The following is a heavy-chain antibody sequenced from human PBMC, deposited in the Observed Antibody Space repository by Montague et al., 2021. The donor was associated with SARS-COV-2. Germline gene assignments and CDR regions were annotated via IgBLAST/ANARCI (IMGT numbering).Heavy chain of an antibody. CDR2: IYSSGNT. V-gene: IGHV4-4*07. J-gene: IGHJ6*02. Sequence: SETLSLTCTVSGGSINYYYWHWLRQSAGKGLEWIGRIYSSGNTNSNPSLESRVIMSVDSSQNQFSLKLNSVTAADTAVYYCARHPWHITIFGVVTRYGMDVWGQGTTVTVSS. D-gene: IGHD3-3*01. CDR1: GGSINYYY. CDR3: ARHPWHITIFGVVTRYGMDV.